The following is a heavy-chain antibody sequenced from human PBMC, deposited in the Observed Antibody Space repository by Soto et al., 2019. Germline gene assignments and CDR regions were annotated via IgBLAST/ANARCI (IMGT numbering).Heavy chain of an antibody. CDR2: ISYDGSNR. V-gene: IGHV3-30*03. Sequence: QVQLVESGGGVVQPGRSLRLSCAASGFPFTTYGMHWVREGPGKGLEWVAVISYDGSNRYYADSGKGRFTISRDNSKNTLYLQMNGLTPKDTALYYCVGGEYYFDSRGQGTPVTVSS. D-gene: IGHD3-10*01. CDR3: VGGEYYFDS. J-gene: IGHJ4*02. CDR1: GFPFTTYG.